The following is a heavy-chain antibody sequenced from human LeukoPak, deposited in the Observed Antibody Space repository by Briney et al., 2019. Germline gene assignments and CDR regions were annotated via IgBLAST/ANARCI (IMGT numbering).Heavy chain of an antibody. CDR2: ISYDGSNK. D-gene: IGHD2-21*02. CDR3: AKGACPIASGGDCNFDY. Sequence: PGGSLRLSCAASGFTFSSYGMHWVRQAPGKGLDWVAVISYDGSNKYYADSVKGRFTISRDNSKNTLYLQMNSLRAEDTAVYYCAKGACPIASGGDCNFDYWGQGTLVTVSS. V-gene: IGHV3-30*18. CDR1: GFTFSSYG. J-gene: IGHJ4*02.